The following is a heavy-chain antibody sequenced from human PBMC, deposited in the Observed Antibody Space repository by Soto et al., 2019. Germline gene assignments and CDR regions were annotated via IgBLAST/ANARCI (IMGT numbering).Heavy chain of an antibody. CDR3: VRRHVSATRIEWFDP. CDR2: INAANGDT. J-gene: IGHJ5*02. V-gene: IGHV1-3*01. D-gene: IGHD1-26*01. Sequence: ASVKVSCKASGSTFTSYGMHWVRQAPGRRLEGMGWINAANGDTKYSPKFQGRVTITRDTCASTAYIELSSLRSEDTAVYYCVRRHVSATRIEWFDPWGHLTLLTVSS. CDR1: GSTFTSYG.